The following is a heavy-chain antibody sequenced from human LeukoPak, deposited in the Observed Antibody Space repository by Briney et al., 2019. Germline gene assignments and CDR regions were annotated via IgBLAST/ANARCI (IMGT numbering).Heavy chain of an antibody. D-gene: IGHD2-21*01. CDR3: ASSVVNAIYDAFDI. V-gene: IGHV4-34*01. CDR2: INHSGST. J-gene: IGHJ3*02. Sequence: SETLSLTCAVYGGSFSGYYWSWIRQPPGKGLEWIGEINHSGSTNYNPSLKSRVTISVDTSKNQFSLKLSSVTAADTAVYYCASSVVNAIYDAFDIWGQGTMVTVSS. CDR1: GGSFSGYY.